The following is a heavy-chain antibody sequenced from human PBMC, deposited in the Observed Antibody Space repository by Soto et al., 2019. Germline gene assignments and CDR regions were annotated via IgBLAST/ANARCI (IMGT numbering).Heavy chain of an antibody. CDR2: INAGNGNT. CDR3: ARDNEKTLPPYYYDSSGYYWFDP. J-gene: IGHJ5*02. D-gene: IGHD3-22*01. Sequence: GASVKVSCKASGYTFTSYAMHWVRQAPGQRLEWMGWINAGNGNTKYSQKFQGRVTITRDTSASTAYMELSSLRSEDTAVYYCARDNEKTLPPYYYDSSGYYWFDPWGQGTLVTVSS. V-gene: IGHV1-3*01. CDR1: GYTFTSYA.